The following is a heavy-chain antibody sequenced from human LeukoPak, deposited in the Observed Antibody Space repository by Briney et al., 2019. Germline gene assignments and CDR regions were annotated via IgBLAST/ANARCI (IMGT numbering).Heavy chain of an antibody. V-gene: IGHV3-23*01. D-gene: IGHD3-22*01. J-gene: IGHJ4*02. Sequence: GSLRLSCAVSGFTFSSYAMSWVRQAPGKGLEWVSVISGSGGSTYYADSVKGRFTISRDKSKNTLYLQMNSLRAEDTAVYYCAKTGGVITTNVDYWGQGTLVTVSS. CDR3: AKTGGVITTNVDY. CDR1: GFTFSSYA. CDR2: ISGSGGST.